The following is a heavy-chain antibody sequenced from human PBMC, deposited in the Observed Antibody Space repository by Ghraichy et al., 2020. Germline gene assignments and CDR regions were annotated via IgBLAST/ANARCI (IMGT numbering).Heavy chain of an antibody. CDR1: GFIFSSSA. V-gene: IGHV3-64*02. CDR2: INSNGGRT. Sequence: GGSLRLSCAASGFIFSSSAMHWVRQAPGKGLEYVASINSNGGRTYYADSVKGRFTISRDNSKNTVYLRMGSLRAEDMGVYYCARGYSGLDDWGQGTLVTVSS. CDR3: ARGYSGLDD. D-gene: IGHD4-11*01. J-gene: IGHJ4*02.